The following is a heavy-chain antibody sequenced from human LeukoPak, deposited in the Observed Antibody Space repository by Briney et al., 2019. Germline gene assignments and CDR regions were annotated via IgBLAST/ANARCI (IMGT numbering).Heavy chain of an antibody. J-gene: IGHJ3*02. CDR2: INHSGST. CDR3: VRSNWGFDAFDI. CDR1: GGSFSGYY. Sequence: SETLSLTCAVYGGSFSGYYWSWIRQPPGQGLEWIGEINHSGSTNYNPSLKSRVTISVDTSKNQFSLKLSSVTAADTAVYYCVRSNWGFDAFDIWGQGTMVTVSS. D-gene: IGHD7-27*01. V-gene: IGHV4-34*01.